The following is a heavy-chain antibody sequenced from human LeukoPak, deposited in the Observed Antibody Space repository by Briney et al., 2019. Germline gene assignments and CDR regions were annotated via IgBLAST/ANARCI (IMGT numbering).Heavy chain of an antibody. J-gene: IGHJ5*02. D-gene: IGHD6-19*01. CDR3: ARSQGSGWYTYNWFDP. Sequence: ASVKVSCKASGYTFTSYGISWVRQAPGQGLEWMGWISAYNGNTNYAQKLQGRVTMTTDTSTSTAYMELRSLRSDDTARYYCARSQGSGWYTYNWFDPWGQGTLVTVSS. V-gene: IGHV1-18*01. CDR1: GYTFTSYG. CDR2: ISAYNGNT.